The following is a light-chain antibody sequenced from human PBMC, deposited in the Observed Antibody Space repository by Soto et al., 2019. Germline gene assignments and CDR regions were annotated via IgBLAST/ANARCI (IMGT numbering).Light chain of an antibody. V-gene: IGKV1-27*01. CDR2: TAS. J-gene: IGKJ1*01. CDR1: QGIGYN. CDR3: QKYDSVPWS. Sequence: DIQMTHSPTSLSASVGDRVTITCRASQGIGYNLAWYQQKPGKVPKVLIYTASTLHSGVPSRFSGSGSGTEFTLTINSLQPEDVATYFCQKYDSVPWSFGQGTRVEI.